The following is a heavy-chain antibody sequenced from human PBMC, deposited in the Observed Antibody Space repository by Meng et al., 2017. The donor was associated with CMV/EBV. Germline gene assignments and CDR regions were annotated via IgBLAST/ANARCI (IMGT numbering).Heavy chain of an antibody. CDR3: ARDAPGSGSYYIPALSRNYGMDV. J-gene: IGHJ6*02. CDR2: ISSSSSYI. V-gene: IGHV3-21*01. D-gene: IGHD3-10*01. CDR1: GFTFSSYS. Sequence: GESLKISCPASGFTFSSYSMNWVRQAPGKGLEWVSSISSSSSYIYYADSVKGRFTISRDNAKNSLYLQMNSLRAEDTAVYYCARDAPGSGSYYIPALSRNYGMDVWGQGTTVTVSS.